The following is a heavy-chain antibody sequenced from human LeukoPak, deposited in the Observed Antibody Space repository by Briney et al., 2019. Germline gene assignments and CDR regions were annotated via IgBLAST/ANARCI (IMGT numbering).Heavy chain of an antibody. V-gene: IGHV3-48*03. CDR3: AREPAVAGTLDAFDI. CDR1: GFTFSSYE. CDR2: ISSSGSTI. J-gene: IGHJ3*02. D-gene: IGHD6-19*01. Sequence: GGSLRLSCAASGFTFSSYEMNWVRQAPGKGLEWVSYISSSGSTIYYADSVKGRFTISRDNSKNTLYLQMNSLRAEDTAVYYCAREPAVAGTLDAFDIWGQGTMVTVSS.